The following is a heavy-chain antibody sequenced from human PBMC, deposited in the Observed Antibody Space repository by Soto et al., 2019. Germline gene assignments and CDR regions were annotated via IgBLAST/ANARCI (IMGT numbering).Heavy chain of an antibody. D-gene: IGHD3-9*01. CDR1: GGTFNSYI. CDR3: ARSVREFLTVYSYHYYAMDA. J-gene: IGHJ6*02. Sequence: ASVKVSCKASGGTFNSYIISWVRQAPGEGLEWMGRIIPMLDVPNYAQKFQGRVTITADKSTRTAYMELSSLRSEDTAMYYCARSVREFLTVYSYHYYAMDAWGQGTTVTVSS. CDR2: IIPMLDVP. V-gene: IGHV1-69*02.